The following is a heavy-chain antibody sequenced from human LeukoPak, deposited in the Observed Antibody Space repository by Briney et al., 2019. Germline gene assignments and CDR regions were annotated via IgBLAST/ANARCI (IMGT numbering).Heavy chain of an antibody. J-gene: IGHJ6*03. CDR2: ISSGSTYI. CDR3: ARTQPPDV. V-gene: IGHV3-21*06. CDR1: GFTFSSYS. Sequence: GGSLRLSCAASGFTFSSYSMHWVRQAPGKGLEWVSFISSGSTYINYADSVKGRFTTSRDNAKNTLYLQMNSLGAEDTAVYYCARTQPPDVWGKGTMVTVSS.